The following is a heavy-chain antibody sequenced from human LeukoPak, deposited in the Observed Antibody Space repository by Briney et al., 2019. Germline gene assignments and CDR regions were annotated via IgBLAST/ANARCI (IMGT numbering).Heavy chain of an antibody. J-gene: IGHJ6*04. Sequence: QTGGSLRLSCVVSGFTFSSYGMHWVLQAPGKGLEWVSYISSSGSTIYYADSVKGRFTISRDNAKNSLYLQMNSLRAEDTAVYYCAELGITMIGGVWGKGTTVTISS. CDR3: AELGITMIGGV. V-gene: IGHV3-48*04. CDR1: GFTFSSYG. D-gene: IGHD3-10*02. CDR2: ISSSGSTI.